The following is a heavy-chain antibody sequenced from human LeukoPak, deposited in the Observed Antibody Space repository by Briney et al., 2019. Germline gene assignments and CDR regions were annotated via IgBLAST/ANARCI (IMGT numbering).Heavy chain of an antibody. CDR1: GSTFSSYA. CDR3: AKGLLGAAATQNWFDP. Sequence: GGSLRLSCAASGSTFSSYAMSWVRQAPGKGLEWVSAISGSGGSTYYADSVKGRFTISRDNSKNTLYLQMNSLRAEDTAVYYCAKGLLGAAATQNWFDPWGQGTLVTVSS. V-gene: IGHV3-23*01. J-gene: IGHJ5*02. D-gene: IGHD6-13*01. CDR2: ISGSGGST.